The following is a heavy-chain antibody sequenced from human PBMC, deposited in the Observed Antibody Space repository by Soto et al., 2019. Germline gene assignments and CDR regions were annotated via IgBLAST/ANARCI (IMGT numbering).Heavy chain of an antibody. CDR3: ATRSQGYYFGMDV. J-gene: IGHJ6*02. D-gene: IGHD2-21*01. CDR1: GGPIRNYY. Sequence: SETLSLTCTVSGGPIRNYYWTWIRQSPGKGLEWIGYIDYSGGTYYNPSLKGRVIISVDRSKSQFSLKLNSVTAADTAVYYCATRSQGYYFGMDVWGQGTTVTVS. V-gene: IGHV4-59*01. CDR2: IDYSGGT.